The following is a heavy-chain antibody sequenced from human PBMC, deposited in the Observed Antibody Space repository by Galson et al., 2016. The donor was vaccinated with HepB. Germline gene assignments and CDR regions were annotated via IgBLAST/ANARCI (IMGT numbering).Heavy chain of an antibody. V-gene: IGHV3-48*02. Sequence: SLRLSCAASGFTFSSYTMNWDRQAPGKGLEWVSYISSSSSTIYYADSVKGRFTISRDNAKNSLYLQMNSLRDEDTAVYYCARTQFSSGYWYFDLWGRGTLVTVSS. J-gene: IGHJ2*01. CDR3: ARTQFSSGYWYFDL. CDR2: ISSSSSTI. D-gene: IGHD6-19*01. CDR1: GFTFSSYT.